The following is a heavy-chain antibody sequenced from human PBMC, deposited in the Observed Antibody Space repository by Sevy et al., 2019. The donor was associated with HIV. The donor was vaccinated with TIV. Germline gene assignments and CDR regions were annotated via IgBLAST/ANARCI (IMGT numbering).Heavy chain of an antibody. Sequence: GESLKISCVASGLTFYSYAMSWVRQAPGKGLEWVSGVSGSGASTFYADSVKGRFTISRDNSKNTLHLQMNSLRAEDTAVYYCVKVKWGVGATGGDFDSWGQGALVTVSS. D-gene: IGHD1-26*01. V-gene: IGHV3-23*01. J-gene: IGHJ4*02. CDR1: GLTFYSYA. CDR3: VKVKWGVGATGGDFDS. CDR2: VSGSGAST.